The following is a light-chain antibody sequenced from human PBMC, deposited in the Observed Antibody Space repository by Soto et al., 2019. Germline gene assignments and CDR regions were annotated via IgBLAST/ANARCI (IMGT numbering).Light chain of an antibody. CDR1: SSDDGGYNY. J-gene: IGLJ2*01. V-gene: IGLV2-14*01. CDR2: DVS. Sequence: QSALPQPASVSGSRGQSITISCTGTSSDDGGYNYVSWYQQHPGKAPKLMIYDVSNRPSGVSNRFSGFKSGNTASLTISGLQAEDEADYYCSSYTSSSTYVVFGGGTKLTVL. CDR3: SSYTSSSTYVV.